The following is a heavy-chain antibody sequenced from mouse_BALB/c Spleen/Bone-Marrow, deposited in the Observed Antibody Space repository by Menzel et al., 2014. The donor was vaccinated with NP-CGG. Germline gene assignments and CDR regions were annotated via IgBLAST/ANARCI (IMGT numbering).Heavy chain of an antibody. D-gene: IGHD2-4*01. CDR3: TRSDYYDAHAGFAN. Sequence: QLHQFGAEPAQPGPSTKLSCKTSANTFTNYYIYWVKQRPGQGLEWIGEINPSNGGSNFNEKLKSKAKLTVDKSSSTEYMQLSNLTSEDSAVYYFTRSDYYDAHAGFANWYLRTLVPISA. CDR1: ANTFTNYY. V-gene: IGHV1S81*02. CDR2: INPSNGGS. J-gene: IGHJ3*01.